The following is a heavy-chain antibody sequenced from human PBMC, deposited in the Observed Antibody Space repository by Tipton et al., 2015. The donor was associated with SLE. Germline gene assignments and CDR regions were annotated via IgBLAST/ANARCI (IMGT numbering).Heavy chain of an antibody. D-gene: IGHD6-19*01. V-gene: IGHV3-30*04. J-gene: IGHJ6*02. CDR3: ARFSNSEGGWSRGMDV. CDR2: ISYDGNTK. Sequence: RSLSLSCAASGFTFSTYSLHWVRQAPGKGLEWVAVISYDGNTKYYADSVKGRFTISRDNSKNTLYLQMNSLRAEDTAVFYCARFSNSEGGWSRGMDVWGQGTTVTASS. CDR1: GFTFSTYS.